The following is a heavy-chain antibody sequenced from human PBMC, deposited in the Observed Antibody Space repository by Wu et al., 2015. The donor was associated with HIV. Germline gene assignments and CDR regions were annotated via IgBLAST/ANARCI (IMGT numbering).Heavy chain of an antibody. CDR2: LGPNTGHV. V-gene: IGHV1-18*01. J-gene: IGHJ2*01. Sequence: QAQLVQSGAEAKRPGASVKVSCKASYILSTYPIGWVRQAPGQRLEWMGWLGPNTGHVQPAQKFHDRITMSADNSAHTAYMELRSLTSADTAIYFCARVQFDPKYYTYFDLWGQGTVVTVSS. CDR1: YILSTYP. CDR3: ARVQFDPKYYTYFDL. D-gene: IGHD3-10*01.